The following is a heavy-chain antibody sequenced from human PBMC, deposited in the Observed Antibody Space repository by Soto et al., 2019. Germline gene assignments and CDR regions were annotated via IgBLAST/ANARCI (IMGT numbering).Heavy chain of an antibody. CDR3: ARSGIVGVPFDY. V-gene: IGHV1-2*04. Sequence: GASVKVCCKASGYTFTGYYMHWVRQAPGQGLEWMGWINPNSGGTNYAQKFQGWVTMTRDTSISTAYMELSRLRSDDTAVYYCARSGIVGVPFDYWGQGTLVTVSS. J-gene: IGHJ4*02. CDR2: INPNSGGT. CDR1: GYTFTGYY. D-gene: IGHD1-26*01.